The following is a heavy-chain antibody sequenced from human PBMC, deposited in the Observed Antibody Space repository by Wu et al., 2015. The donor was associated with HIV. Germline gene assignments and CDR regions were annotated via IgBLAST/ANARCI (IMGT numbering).Heavy chain of an antibody. CDR2: INPYNDYT. V-gene: IGHV1-18*01. D-gene: IGHD2-21*01. CDR1: GYTFTSYG. Sequence: QVQLVQSGAEVKKPGASVKVSCKASGYTFTSYGIGWVRQAPGQGLEWMGWINPYNDYTNYATKFQGRVIMTTDTSTNTAYLELGSLTHDDTAIYFCARDTSIVRATSAIRFGFDNWGQGTVVTVSS. CDR3: ARDTSIVRATSAIRFGFDN. J-gene: IGHJ4*02.